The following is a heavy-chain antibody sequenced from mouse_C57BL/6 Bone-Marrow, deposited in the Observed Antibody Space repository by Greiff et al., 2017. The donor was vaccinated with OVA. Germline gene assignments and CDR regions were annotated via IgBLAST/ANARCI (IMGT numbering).Heavy chain of an antibody. V-gene: IGHV1-54*01. Sequence: QVQLQQSGAELVRPGTSVKVSCKASGYAFTNYLIEWVKQRPGQGLEWIGVINPGSGGTNYNEKFKGKATLTADKSSSTAYMQLSSLTSEDSAVYFCARGDVIYYYGSSYFDYWGQGTTLTVSS. CDR2: INPGSGGT. CDR3: ARGDVIYYYGSSYFDY. J-gene: IGHJ2*01. CDR1: GYAFTNYL. D-gene: IGHD1-1*01.